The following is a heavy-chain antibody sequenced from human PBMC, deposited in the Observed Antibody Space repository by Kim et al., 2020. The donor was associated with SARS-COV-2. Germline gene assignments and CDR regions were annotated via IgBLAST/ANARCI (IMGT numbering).Heavy chain of an antibody. CDR3: AGGSVVVTANLERHWYFDL. CDR2: RRPEAGRT. Sequence: GGSLRLSCPPPESMYVRNWRLWAREPPGRGVGWVPNRRPEAGRTYYAAYGKGRFTISRENAKKSPYLQMNSRKVDDTAVYYCAGGSVVVTANLERHWYFDLWGRGATVSVSS. J-gene: IGHJ2*01. V-gene: IGHV3-7*03. CDR1: ESMYVRNW. D-gene: IGHD2-21*02.